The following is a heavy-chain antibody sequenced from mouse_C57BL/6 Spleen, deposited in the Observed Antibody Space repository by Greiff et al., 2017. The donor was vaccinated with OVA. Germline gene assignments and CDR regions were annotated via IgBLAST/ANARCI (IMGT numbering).Heavy chain of an antibody. V-gene: IGHV5-4*01. Sequence: EVQLQESGGGLVKPGGSLKLSCAASGFTFSSYAMSWVRQTPEKRLEWVATISDGGSYTYYPDNVKGRFTISRDNAKNNLYLQMSHLKSEDTAMYYCAREAYGSSYGFAYWGQGTLVTVSA. D-gene: IGHD1-1*01. CDR1: GFTFSSYA. CDR3: AREAYGSSYGFAY. CDR2: ISDGGSYT. J-gene: IGHJ3*01.